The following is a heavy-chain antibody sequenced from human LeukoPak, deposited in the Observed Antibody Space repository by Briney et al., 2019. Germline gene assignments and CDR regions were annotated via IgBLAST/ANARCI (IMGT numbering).Heavy chain of an antibody. Sequence: ASVKVSCTASGYTFTSYGISWVRQAPGQGLEWMGWISAYNGNTNYAQKLQGRVTMTTDTSTSTAYMELRSLRSDDTAVYYCARDYGGTTYYYYYGMDVWGQGTTVTVSS. J-gene: IGHJ6*02. CDR3: ARDYGGTTYYYYYGMDV. CDR2: ISAYNGNT. V-gene: IGHV1-18*01. D-gene: IGHD2-15*01. CDR1: GYTFTSYG.